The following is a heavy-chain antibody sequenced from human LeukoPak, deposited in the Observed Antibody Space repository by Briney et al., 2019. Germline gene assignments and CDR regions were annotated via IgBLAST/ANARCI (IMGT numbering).Heavy chain of an antibody. Sequence: SETLSLTCTVSGGSISGYYWSWIRQPPGKGLEWIGYIYYSGSTNYNPSLKSRVTISVDTSKNQFSLKVSSVTAADTAVYYCAREIAYCSSTSCYTNAFDIWGQGTMVTVSS. J-gene: IGHJ3*02. D-gene: IGHD2-2*02. CDR2: IYYSGST. CDR3: AREIAYCSSTSCYTNAFDI. V-gene: IGHV4-59*12. CDR1: GGSISGYY.